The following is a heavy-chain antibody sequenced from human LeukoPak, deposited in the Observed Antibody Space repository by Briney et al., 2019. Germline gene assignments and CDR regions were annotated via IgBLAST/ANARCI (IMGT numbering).Heavy chain of an antibody. J-gene: IGHJ6*02. CDR2: MNPNSGRT. D-gene: IGHD2-15*01. Sequence: ASVKVSCKASGYSLISYDINWVRQAAGQGLEWMGWMNPNSGRTGYAQTFQGRVTMTRDTSLNTAYMELSSLKSEDTAIYYCARGGLPYAMDVWGQGPRVTVSS. CDR1: GYSLISYD. V-gene: IGHV1-8*01. CDR3: ARGGLPYAMDV.